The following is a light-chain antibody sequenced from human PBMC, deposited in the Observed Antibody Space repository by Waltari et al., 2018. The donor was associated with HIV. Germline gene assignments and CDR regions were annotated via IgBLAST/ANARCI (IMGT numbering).Light chain of an antibody. CDR2: DAS. CDR1: QGVRNA. CDR3: QQFRTYPRT. Sequence: AIQLAQSPSSLSAYVGDRVTITCRASQGVRNALAWYQQKPGRPPKILIFDASTLEGSVPSKFCGSLSGTAFYLTTTNLQPADYATYYCQQFRTYPRTFGQGATLEIK. V-gene: IGKV1-13*02. J-gene: IGKJ2*01.